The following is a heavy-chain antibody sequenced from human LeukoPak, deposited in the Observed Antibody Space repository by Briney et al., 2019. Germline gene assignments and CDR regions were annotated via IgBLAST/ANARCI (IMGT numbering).Heavy chain of an antibody. J-gene: IGHJ4*02. Sequence: SETLSLTCTVSGYSINSGYYWGWIRQPPGKGLEWIGTVYHSGNTYYNASLQSRVTLSLDTSNNQLSLKLSSVTAADTAVYYCASIRYYYDSGRLADWGQGTLVIFSS. CDR3: ASIRYYYDSGRLAD. CDR2: VYHSGNT. CDR1: GYSINSGYY. V-gene: IGHV4-38-2*02. D-gene: IGHD3-10*01.